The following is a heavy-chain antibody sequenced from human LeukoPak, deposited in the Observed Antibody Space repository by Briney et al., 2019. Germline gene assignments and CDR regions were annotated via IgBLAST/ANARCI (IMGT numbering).Heavy chain of an antibody. Sequence: SETLSLTCAVSGGSISSSNWWSWVRQPPGKGLEWIGEIYHSGSTNYNPSLKSRVTISVDTSKNQFSLKLSSVTAADTAVYYCAREVFRYSGYDRGHYYYMDVWGKGTTVTISS. J-gene: IGHJ6*03. CDR3: AREVFRYSGYDRGHYYYMDV. CDR2: IYHSGST. V-gene: IGHV4-4*02. D-gene: IGHD5-12*01. CDR1: GGSISSSNW.